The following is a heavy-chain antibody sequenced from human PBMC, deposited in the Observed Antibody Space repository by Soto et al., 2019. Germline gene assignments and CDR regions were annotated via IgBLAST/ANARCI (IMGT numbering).Heavy chain of an antibody. CDR3: AKDTTIRYDILTGYQDGYYYYYGMDV. CDR1: GFTFSSYG. J-gene: IGHJ6*02. V-gene: IGHV3-30*18. CDR2: ISYDGSNK. D-gene: IGHD3-9*01. Sequence: SLRLSCAASGFTFSSYGMHWVRQAPGKGLEWVAVISYDGSNKYYADSVKGRFTISRDNSKNTLYLQMNSLRAEDTAVYYCAKDTTIRYDILTGYQDGYYYYYGMDVWGQGTTVTVSS.